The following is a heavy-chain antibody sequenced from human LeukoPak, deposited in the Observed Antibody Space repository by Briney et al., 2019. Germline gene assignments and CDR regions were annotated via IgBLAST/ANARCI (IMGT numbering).Heavy chain of an antibody. CDR2: INPDGTTT. CDR1: RFTSRNYW. J-gene: IGHJ4*02. CDR3: AKDLSWNTAVR. D-gene: IGHD1/OR15-1a*01. V-gene: IGHV3-74*01. Sequence: GGSLRLSCVGPRFTSRNYWMHSVRQAPGKGPVWVSRINPDGTTTDYADSVKGRFTISRDNAKNLLYLQMNGLRADDTAVYYWAKDLSWNTAVRWGEGTLVTVSP.